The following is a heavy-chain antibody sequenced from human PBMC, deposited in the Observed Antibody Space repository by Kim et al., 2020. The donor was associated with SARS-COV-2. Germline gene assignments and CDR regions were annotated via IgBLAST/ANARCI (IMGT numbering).Heavy chain of an antibody. V-gene: IGHV4-59*13. Sequence: SETLSLTCTVSGGSISSYYWSWIRQPPGKGLEWIGYIYYSGSTNYNPSLKSRVTISVDTSKNQFSLKLSSVTTADTAVYYCARGNYDGPQTQDYWGQGTL. CDR3: ARGNYDGPQTQDY. CDR1: GGSISSYY. J-gene: IGHJ4*02. D-gene: IGHD3-3*01. CDR2: IYYSGST.